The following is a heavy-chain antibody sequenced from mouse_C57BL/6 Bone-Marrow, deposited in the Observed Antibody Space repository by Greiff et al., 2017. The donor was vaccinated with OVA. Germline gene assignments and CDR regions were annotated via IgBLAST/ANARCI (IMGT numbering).Heavy chain of an antibody. CDR2: IRNKANGYTT. V-gene: IGHV7-3*01. CDR1: GFTFTDYY. J-gene: IGHJ3*01. Sequence: EVQRVESGGGLVQPGGSLSLSCAASGFTFTDYYMSWVRQPPGKALEWLGFIRNKANGYTTEYSASVKGRFTISRDNSQSILYLQMNALGAEDSATYYCARYGPAWFAYWGQGTLVTVSA. CDR3: ARYGPAWFAY.